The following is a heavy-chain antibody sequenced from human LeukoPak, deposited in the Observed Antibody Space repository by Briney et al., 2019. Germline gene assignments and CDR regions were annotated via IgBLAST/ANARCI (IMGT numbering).Heavy chain of an antibody. V-gene: IGHV4-59*12. CDR2: IYYSGST. CDR3: ARDSPPHYSSSLDY. Sequence: SETLSLTCTVSGGSISSYYWSWIRQPPGKELEWIGYIYYSGSTNYNPSLKSRVTISVDTSKNQFSLKLSSVTAADTAVYYCARDSPPHYSSSLDYWGQGTLVTVSS. CDR1: GGSISSYY. J-gene: IGHJ4*02. D-gene: IGHD6-13*01.